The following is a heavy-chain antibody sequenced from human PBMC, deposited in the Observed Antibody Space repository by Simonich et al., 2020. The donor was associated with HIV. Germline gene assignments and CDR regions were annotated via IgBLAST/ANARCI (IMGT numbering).Heavy chain of an antibody. J-gene: IGHJ3*01. Sequence: QVQLVQSGAEVKNPGASVKVSCKASGYTFTDNPLHWVRQAPGQGLEWMGWVNPNSGVTDYAQNFKGRVAMTRDTSMSTAYMELSRPTSDDTAVYFCASEGAMLDEAFDVWGQGTMVTVSS. CDR2: VNPNSGVT. V-gene: IGHV1-2*02. D-gene: IGHD1-1*01. CDR1: GYTFTDNP. CDR3: ASEGAMLDEAFDV.